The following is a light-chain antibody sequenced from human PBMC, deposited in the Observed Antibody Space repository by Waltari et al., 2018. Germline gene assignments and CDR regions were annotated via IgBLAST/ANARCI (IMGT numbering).Light chain of an antibody. CDR3: QSYDISLSGYV. V-gene: IGLV1-40*01. CDR1: SSNIGAGYA. J-gene: IGLJ1*01. CDR2: GNS. Sequence: QSVLTQPPSVSGAPGQRVTLSCTGSSSNIGAGYAVHRYQHLPGTAPKLLIHGNSNRPSGVPDRFSGSKSGTSASLAITGLQADDEADYYCQSYDISLSGYVFGTGTKVTVL.